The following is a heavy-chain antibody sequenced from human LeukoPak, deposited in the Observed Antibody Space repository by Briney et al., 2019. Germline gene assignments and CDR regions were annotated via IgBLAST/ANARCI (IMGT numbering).Heavy chain of an antibody. J-gene: IGHJ5*02. D-gene: IGHD6-13*01. CDR1: GGSVSSGSYY. Sequence: SETLSLTCTVSGGSVSSGSYYWSWIRQPPGKGLEWIGYIYYSGSTNYNPSLKSRDTISVDTSENQFSLKLSSVTAADTAVYYCARGASSSWSWFDPWGQGTLVTVSS. CDR3: ARGASSSWSWFDP. CDR2: IYYSGST. V-gene: IGHV4-61*01.